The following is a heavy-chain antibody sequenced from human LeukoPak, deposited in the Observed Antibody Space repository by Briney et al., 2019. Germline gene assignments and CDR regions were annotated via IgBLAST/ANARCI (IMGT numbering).Heavy chain of an antibody. CDR2: IMPLFGTE. D-gene: IGHD4-17*01. J-gene: IGHJ5*02. Sequence: SVKVSCKTSGGTFNNSAISWVRQAPGQGLEWLGGIMPLFGTEGYVQKFQGRVTITKDESTRTVYLELTSLTSDDTAVYYCARDVHGDYGSGWFDPWGQGTLVSVSS. CDR3: ARDVHGDYGSGWFDP. V-gene: IGHV1-69*05. CDR1: GGTFNNSA.